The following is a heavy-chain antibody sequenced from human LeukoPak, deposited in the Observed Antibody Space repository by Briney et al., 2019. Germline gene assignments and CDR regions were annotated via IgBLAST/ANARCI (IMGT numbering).Heavy chain of an antibody. CDR3: ARRYSGSYYPEYFDY. CDR1: GYSFTSYW. J-gene: IGHJ4*02. CDR2: IWPGDSDT. V-gene: IGHV5-51*01. D-gene: IGHD1-26*01. Sequence: GESLKISCKGSGYSFTSYWIGWVRQMPGKGLEWMGIIWPGDSDTRYSASFQGQVTISADKSNSTAYLQWSSLKASDTAMYYCARRYSGSYYPEYFDYWGQGTLVTVSS.